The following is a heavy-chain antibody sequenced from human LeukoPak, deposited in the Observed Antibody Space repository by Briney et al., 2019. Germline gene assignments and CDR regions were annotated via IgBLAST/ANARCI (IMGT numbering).Heavy chain of an antibody. D-gene: IGHD2-2*01. CDR1: GFTFSNAW. CDR2: IKSKTDGGTT. V-gene: IGHV3-15*01. CDR3: TTDPHPFHAAADYYYYYMDV. Sequence: GGSLRLSCAASGFTFSNAWMSWVRQAPGTGLEWVGRIKSKTDGGTTDYAAPVKGRFTISRDDSKNTMYLQMNSLKTEDTAVYYCTTDPHPFHAAADYYYYYMDVWGKGTTVTVSS. J-gene: IGHJ6*03.